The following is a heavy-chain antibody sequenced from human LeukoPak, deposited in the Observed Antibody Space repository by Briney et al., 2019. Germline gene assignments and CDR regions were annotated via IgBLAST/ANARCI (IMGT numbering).Heavy chain of an antibody. CDR1: GFTFSNAW. Sequence: PGGSLRLSCSASGFTFSNAWMSWVRQAPGKGLEWVGRIKSITDGGTTDYAAPVKGRFTTSRDDSKNTLYLQMNSLKTEDTAVYHCTILYYDANFDIWGQGTMVTVSS. CDR2: IKSITDGGTT. D-gene: IGHD3-3*01. CDR3: TILYYDANFDI. J-gene: IGHJ3*02. V-gene: IGHV3-15*01.